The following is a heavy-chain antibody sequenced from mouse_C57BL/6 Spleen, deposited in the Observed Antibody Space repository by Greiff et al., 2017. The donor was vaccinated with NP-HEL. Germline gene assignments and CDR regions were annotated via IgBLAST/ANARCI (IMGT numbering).Heavy chain of an antibody. V-gene: IGHV7-3*01. CDR2: IRNKANGYTT. CDR3: ASSELRRGGYAMDY. D-gene: IGHD2-4*01. CDR1: GFTFTDYY. J-gene: IGHJ4*01. Sequence: DVKLVESGGGLVQPGGSLSLSCAASGFTFTDYYMSWVRQPPGKALEWLGFIRNKANGYTTEYSASVKGRFTISRDNSQSILYLQMNALRAEDSATYYCASSELRRGGYAMDYWGQGTSVTVSS.